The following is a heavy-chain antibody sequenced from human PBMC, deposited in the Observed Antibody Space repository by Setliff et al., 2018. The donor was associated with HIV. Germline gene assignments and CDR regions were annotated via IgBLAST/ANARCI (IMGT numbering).Heavy chain of an antibody. D-gene: IGHD3-10*01. J-gene: IGHJ5*02. CDR3: ARTKGGSKHGSFWDS. CDR2: IYSNGNT. CDR1: GGSISSRSYY. Sequence: SETLSLTCTVSGGSISSRSYYWSWLRQPAGKGLEWIGRIYSNGNTDYNPSLKSRVTISEDTSKNQFSLKVNSVTVADTDVYYCARTKGGSKHGSFWDSWGQGILVTVSS. V-gene: IGHV4-61*02.